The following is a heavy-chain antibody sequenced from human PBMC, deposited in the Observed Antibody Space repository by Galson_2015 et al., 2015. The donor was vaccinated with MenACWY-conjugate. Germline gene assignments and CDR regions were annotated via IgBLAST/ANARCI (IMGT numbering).Heavy chain of an antibody. CDR2: ISPIVSKT. V-gene: IGHV5-51*01. D-gene: IGHD1-26*01. J-gene: IGHJ6*02. CDR1: GYNFITYW. Sequence: QSGAEVKKPGESLKISCKASGYNFITYWIGWVRQVPGKGLEWVGLISPIVSKTRYSPAFEGRVTISADNSITTAYLQWNRLQASDTAKYYCARHPPGGRGMDVWGQGTTVTVSS. CDR3: ARHPPGGRGMDV.